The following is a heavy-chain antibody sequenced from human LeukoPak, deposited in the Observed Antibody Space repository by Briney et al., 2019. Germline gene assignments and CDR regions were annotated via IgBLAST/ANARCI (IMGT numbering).Heavy chain of an antibody. J-gene: IGHJ6*02. CDR3: ARSVGCTNGVCYDYYYGMDV. Sequence: SETLSLTCTVSGGSISSCYWSWIRQPPGKGLEWIGYIYYSGSTNYNPSLKSRVTISVDTSKNQFSLKLSSVTAADTAVYYCARSVGCTNGVCYDYYYGMDVWGQGTTVTVSS. V-gene: IGHV4-59*08. CDR2: IYYSGST. CDR1: GGSISSCY. D-gene: IGHD2-8*01.